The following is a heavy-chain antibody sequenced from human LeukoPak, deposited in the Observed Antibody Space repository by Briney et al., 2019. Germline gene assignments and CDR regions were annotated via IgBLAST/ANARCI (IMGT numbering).Heavy chain of an antibody. CDR1: GLTFSSYW. D-gene: IGHD4-23*01. CDR3: ARVRGSTVVTPFDY. J-gene: IGHJ4*02. V-gene: IGHV3-7*01. Sequence: PGGSLRLSCAASGLTFSSYWMSWVRQAPGKGLEWVANINQDGSDKYYVDSVKGRFTISRDNAKNSLYLQMNSLRAGDTAVYYCARVRGSTVVTPFDYWGQGTLVTVSS. CDR2: INQDGSDK.